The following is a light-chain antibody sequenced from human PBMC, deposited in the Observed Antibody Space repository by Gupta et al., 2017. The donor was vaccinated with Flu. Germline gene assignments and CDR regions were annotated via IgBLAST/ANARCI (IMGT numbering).Light chain of an antibody. CDR1: RIGNKD. CDR3: QGWDSSDDWRGV. J-gene: IGLJ3*02. CDR2: NNN. V-gene: IGLV3-21*02. Sequence: SYVLNQAPSVSAAPGQSAKIACGGDRIGNKDVHWYQQRPGQAPVVVIFNNNERPSGISERFSGSNSGNTATLTISRVGAGDEADYYCQGWDSSDDWRGVFGGGTTLTVL.